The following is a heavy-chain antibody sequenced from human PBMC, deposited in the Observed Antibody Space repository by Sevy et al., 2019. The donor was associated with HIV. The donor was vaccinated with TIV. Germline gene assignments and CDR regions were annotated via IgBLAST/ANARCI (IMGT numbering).Heavy chain of an antibody. Sequence: GGSLRLSCAASGFTFSNYGMHWVRQAPGKGLEWVALIRFDASTKYYKDSVKGRFTVSRDNAKNILYLQMNSLRPEDTAVYYCAKDLTGRYTSSSGDFDYWGQGILVTVSS. V-gene: IGHV3-30*02. CDR3: AKDLTGRYTSSSGDFDY. D-gene: IGHD6-6*01. CDR2: IRFDASTK. J-gene: IGHJ4*02. CDR1: GFTFSNYG.